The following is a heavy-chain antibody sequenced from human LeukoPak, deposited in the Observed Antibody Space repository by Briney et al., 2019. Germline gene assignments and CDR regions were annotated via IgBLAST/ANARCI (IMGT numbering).Heavy chain of an antibody. CDR3: AKDYDDIWGSLDY. CDR2: IRISGGST. CDR1: GFTFTNYA. D-gene: IGHD3-16*01. J-gene: IGHJ4*02. V-gene: IGHV3-23*01. Sequence: GGSLRLSCAASGFTFTNYAMSWVRQAPGKGLEWVAAIRISGGSTYYAGSVKGRFTISRDNSKNTLYLQMNSLTAEDTAIYYCAKDYDDIWGSLDYWGQGTLVTVSS.